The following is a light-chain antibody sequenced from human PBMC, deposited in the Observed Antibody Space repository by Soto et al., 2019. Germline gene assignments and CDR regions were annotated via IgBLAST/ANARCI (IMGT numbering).Light chain of an antibody. CDR2: GAS. CDR3: QQLLSYPIT. Sequence: EIVMTQSPATLSVSPGERATLSSMASQSVSSNLAWYQQKPGQAPRLLISGASTRATGIPARLSGSGSGTSFTLTICCLQPEDFATYYCQQLLSYPITFGQGTRLEIK. CDR1: QSVSSN. J-gene: IGKJ5*01. V-gene: IGKV3-15*01.